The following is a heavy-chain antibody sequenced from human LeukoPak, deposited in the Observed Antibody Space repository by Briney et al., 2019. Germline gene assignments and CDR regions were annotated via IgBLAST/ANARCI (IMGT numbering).Heavy chain of an antibody. Sequence: ASVKVSCKASGYTFTSYGISWVRQAPGQGLEWMGWISAYNGNTNYAQKLQGRVTMTTDTSTSTTYMELRSLRSDDTAVYYCAIGQLLSSEEGSFDYWGQGTLVTVSS. D-gene: IGHD2-2*01. CDR2: ISAYNGNT. CDR3: AIGQLLSSEEGSFDY. V-gene: IGHV1-18*01. CDR1: GYTFTSYG. J-gene: IGHJ4*02.